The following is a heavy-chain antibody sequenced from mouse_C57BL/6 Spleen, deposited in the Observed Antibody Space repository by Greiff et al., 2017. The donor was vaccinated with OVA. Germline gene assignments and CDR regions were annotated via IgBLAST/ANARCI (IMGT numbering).Heavy chain of an antibody. D-gene: IGHD2-2*01. CDR3: ASPYGYDPFAY. V-gene: IGHV5-17*01. J-gene: IGHJ3*01. CDR2: ISSGSSSI. Sequence: EVQRVESGGGLVKPGGSLKLSCAASGFTFSDYGMHWVRQAPEKGLEWVAYISSGSSSISYADTVKGRFTISRDNAKNTLYLQMPSLRSEDTAMYYCASPYGYDPFAYWGQGTLVTVSA. CDR1: GFTFSDYG.